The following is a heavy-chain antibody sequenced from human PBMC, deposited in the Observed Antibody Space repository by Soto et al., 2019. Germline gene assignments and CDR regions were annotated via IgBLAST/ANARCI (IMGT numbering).Heavy chain of an antibody. CDR1: GYTFTGYY. D-gene: IGHD3-22*01. J-gene: IGHJ4*02. V-gene: IGHV1-2*04. CDR2: INPNSGGT. Sequence: ASVKVSCKASGYTFTGYYMHWVRQAPGQGLEWMGWINPNSGGTNYAQKFQGWVTMTRDTSISTAYMELSRLRSDDTAVYYCARADSPFNYYDSSGPFDYWGQGTLVTVSS. CDR3: ARADSPFNYYDSSGPFDY.